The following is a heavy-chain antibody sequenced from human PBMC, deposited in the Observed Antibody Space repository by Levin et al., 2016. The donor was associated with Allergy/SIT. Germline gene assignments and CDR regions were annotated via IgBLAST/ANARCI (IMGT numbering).Heavy chain of an antibody. CDR2: IYYSGST. Sequence: WIRQPPGKGLEWIGYIYYSGSTNYNPSLKSRVTISVDTSKNQFSLKLSSVTAADTAVYYCARGLVAVMVYAVHAFDIWGQGTMVTVSS. D-gene: IGHD2-8*01. V-gene: IGHV4-59*08. J-gene: IGHJ3*02. CDR3: ARGLVAVMVYAVHAFDI.